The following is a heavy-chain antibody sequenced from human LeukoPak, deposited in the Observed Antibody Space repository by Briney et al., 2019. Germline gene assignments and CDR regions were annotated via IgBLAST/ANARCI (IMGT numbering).Heavy chain of an antibody. CDR1: GGSISSYY. V-gene: IGHV4-59*01. D-gene: IGHD6-13*01. J-gene: IGHJ5*02. CDR3: AREIAAAGRRGWFDP. CDR2: IYYSRST. Sequence: SETLSLTCTVSGGSISSYYWSWIRQPPGKGLEWIGYIYYSRSTNYNPSLKSRVTISVDTSKNQFSLKLSSVTAADTAVYYCAREIAAAGRRGWFDPWGQGTLVTVSS.